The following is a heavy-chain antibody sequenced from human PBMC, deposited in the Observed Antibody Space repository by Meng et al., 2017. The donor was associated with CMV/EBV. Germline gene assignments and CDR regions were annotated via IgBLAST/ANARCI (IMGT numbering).Heavy chain of an antibody. Sequence: SETLSLTCTVSGGSISSYYWSWIRQPPGKGLEWIGYIYYSGSTNYNPSLKSRVTISVDTSKNQFSLKLSSVTAADTAVYYCARGPSSGWYWGWGQGTLVTVSS. CDR2: IYYSGST. V-gene: IGHV4-59*12. J-gene: IGHJ4*02. CDR3: ARGPSSGWYWG. CDR1: GGSISSYY. D-gene: IGHD6-19*01.